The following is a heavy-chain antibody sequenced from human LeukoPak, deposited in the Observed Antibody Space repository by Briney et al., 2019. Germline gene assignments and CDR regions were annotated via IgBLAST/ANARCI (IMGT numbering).Heavy chain of an antibody. CDR3: AHRVSSGFDY. CDR2: IYGNDDK. J-gene: IGHJ4*02. D-gene: IGHD6-25*01. V-gene: IGHV2-5*01. Sequence: SGPTLVKPTQTLTLTCTFSGFSLTTGGVAVGWIRQPPGKALEWLALIYGNDDKRYSPSLKSRLTISKDTSKNQVVLTITNMDPVDTATYYCAHRVSSGFDYWGQGTLVTVSS. CDR1: GFSLTTGGVA.